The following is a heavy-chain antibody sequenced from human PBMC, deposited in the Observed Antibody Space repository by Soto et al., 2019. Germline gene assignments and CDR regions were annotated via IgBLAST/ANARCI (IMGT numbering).Heavy chain of an antibody. CDR1: GYSFTSYG. J-gene: IGHJ1*01. CDR2: ISAYNGYT. V-gene: IGHV1-18*01. CDR3: ARGRTVSSIGPLLV. D-gene: IGHD1-1*01. Sequence: QVHLEQSGAEVKKPGASVKVSCKASGYSFTSYGFTWVRQAPGQGLEWVGWISAYNGYTNYAQKLQGRVTMTTDTSTTTAYMELRGLTSDDTAVYYCARGRTVSSIGPLLVWGQGTLVSVSS.